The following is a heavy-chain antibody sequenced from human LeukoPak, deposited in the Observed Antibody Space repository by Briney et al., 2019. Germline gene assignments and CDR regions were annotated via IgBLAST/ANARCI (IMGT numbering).Heavy chain of an antibody. CDR3: ARGYSNYGYVFDI. D-gene: IGHD4-11*01. J-gene: IGHJ3*02. CDR2: ISSRSSYI. Sequence: PGGSLRLSCAASGFTFSTYTMNWVRQAPGKGLEWVSSISSRSSYIYYADSVKGRFTISGDNAKNSLYLQMNSLRAEDTAVYYCARGYSNYGYVFDIWGQGTMVTVSS. V-gene: IGHV3-21*01. CDR1: GFTFSTYT.